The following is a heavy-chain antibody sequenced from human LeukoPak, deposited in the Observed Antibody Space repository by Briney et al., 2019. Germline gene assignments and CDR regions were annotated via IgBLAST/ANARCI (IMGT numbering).Heavy chain of an antibody. CDR1: GGSISSYY. Sequence: PSETLSLTCTVSGGSISSYYWNWIRQPAGKGLEWIGRTYASGTTNFNPSLQSRVTMSVDTSKDQFSLKLTSVTAADTAVYYCARETMVRGVTHFDYWGQGTLVTVSS. J-gene: IGHJ4*02. CDR2: TYASGTT. V-gene: IGHV4-4*07. D-gene: IGHD3-10*01. CDR3: ARETMVRGVTHFDY.